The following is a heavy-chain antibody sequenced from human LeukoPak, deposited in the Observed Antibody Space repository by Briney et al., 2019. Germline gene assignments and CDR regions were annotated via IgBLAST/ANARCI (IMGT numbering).Heavy chain of an antibody. J-gene: IGHJ4*02. Sequence: SQTLSLTCAVSGDSVSSKNGAWNWIRQSPSRGLEWLGRAYYRSKWYNDYAESMEGRMTISQDTSKNQYSLHLNSVTPDDTAVYYCARDLGTTGWHTFDYWGQGTLVTVSS. D-gene: IGHD6-19*01. CDR1: GDSVSSKNGA. CDR3: ARDLGTTGWHTFDY. V-gene: IGHV6-1*01. CDR2: AYYRSKWYN.